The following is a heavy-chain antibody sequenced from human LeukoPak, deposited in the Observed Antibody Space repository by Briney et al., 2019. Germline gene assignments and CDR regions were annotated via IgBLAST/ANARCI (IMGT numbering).Heavy chain of an antibody. CDR1: GFTFSSFT. CDR3: AREYYSGWYDY. D-gene: IGHD6-19*01. CDR2: VSYDRRNE. Sequence: PGGSLRLSCAASGFTFSSFTLHWVRQAPGKGLEWVAVVSYDRRNEFYADSVRGRFTISRDKSKNTLSLQMNSLRGEDTAVYYCAREYYSGWYDYWGQGTLVTVSS. V-gene: IGHV3-30*04. J-gene: IGHJ4*02.